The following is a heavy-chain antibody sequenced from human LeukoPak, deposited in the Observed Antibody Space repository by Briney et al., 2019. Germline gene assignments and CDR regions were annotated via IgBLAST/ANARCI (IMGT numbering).Heavy chain of an antibody. J-gene: IGHJ5*02. CDR3: ARLVPAANPWFDP. CDR1: GYSFTSYW. V-gene: IGHV5-51*01. Sequence: GESLKISCKGSGYSFTSYWIGWVRQMPGKGLEWMGIIYPGDSDSRYCPSFRGQVTISADKSISTAYLQWSSLKASDTAMYYCARLVPAANPWFDPWGQGTLVTVSS. D-gene: IGHD2-2*01. CDR2: IYPGDSDS.